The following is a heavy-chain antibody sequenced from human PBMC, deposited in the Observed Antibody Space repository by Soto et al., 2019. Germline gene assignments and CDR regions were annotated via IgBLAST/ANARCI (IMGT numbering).Heavy chain of an antibody. V-gene: IGHV4-34*01. Sequence: SETLSLTCAVYGGSFSGYYWSWIRQPPGKGLEWIGEINHSGSTNYNPSLKSRVTISVDTSKNQFSLKLSSVTAADTAVYYCESHYYYYGMDVWGQGTTVTVS. CDR1: GGSFSGYY. CDR2: INHSGST. J-gene: IGHJ6*02. CDR3: ESHYYYYGMDV.